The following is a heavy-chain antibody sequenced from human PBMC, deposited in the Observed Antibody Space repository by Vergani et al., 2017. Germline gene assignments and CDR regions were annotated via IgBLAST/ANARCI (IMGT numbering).Heavy chain of an antibody. D-gene: IGHD3-9*01. CDR2: IYSTGST. CDR3: ARVMYRDEASTGYRLEGMDI. Sequence: QVPLEESGPGLVKPSETLSLTCTVSGGSFNTYYWSLIRQSPGKGLEWIGYIYSTGSTNYNPSLNSRFTMSVDTSKNQFSLKLRSVTAADTAVYFCARVMYRDEASTGYRLEGMDIWGQGTTVTISS. V-gene: IGHV4-59*13. CDR1: GGSFNTYY. J-gene: IGHJ6*02.